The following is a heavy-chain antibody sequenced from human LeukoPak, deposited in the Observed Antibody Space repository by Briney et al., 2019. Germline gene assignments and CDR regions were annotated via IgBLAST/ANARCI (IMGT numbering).Heavy chain of an antibody. J-gene: IGHJ4*02. Sequence: GGSLRLTCVVSGFTFSTSAMSWVRQAPGKGLEWVSGISESGGSTYYADSVKGRFTSSRDNSKNTLYLQMNNLRAEDTAAYYCAKGSFWGQGTLVTVSS. CDR2: ISESGGST. CDR3: AKGSF. D-gene: IGHD3-10*01. CDR1: GFTFSTSA. V-gene: IGHV3-23*01.